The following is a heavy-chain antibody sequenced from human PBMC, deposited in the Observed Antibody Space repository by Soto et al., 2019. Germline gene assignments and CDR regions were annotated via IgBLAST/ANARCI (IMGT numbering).Heavy chain of an antibody. Sequence: GGSLRLSCAASGFTFSSYGMHWVRQAPGKGLEWVAVISYDGSNKYYADSVKGRFTISRDNSKNTLYLQMNSLRAEDTAVYYCANSPRRTPGIFWDWGQGTLVTVSS. CDR3: ANSPRRTPGIFWD. CDR1: GFTFSSYG. CDR2: ISYDGSNK. J-gene: IGHJ4*02. D-gene: IGHD3-9*01. V-gene: IGHV3-30*18.